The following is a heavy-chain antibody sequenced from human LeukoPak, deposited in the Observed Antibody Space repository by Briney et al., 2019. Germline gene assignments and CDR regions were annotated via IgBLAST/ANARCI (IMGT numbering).Heavy chain of an antibody. J-gene: IGHJ3*01. CDR2: IYYSGST. CDR3: ARERWLQIRNAFDL. Sequence: SETLSLTCTVSGGSISSYYWSWIRQPPGKGLEWIGYIYYSGSTNYNPSLKSRVTISVDTSKKQFSLKLSSVTAADTAVYYCARERWLQIRNAFDLWGQGTMVTVSS. CDR1: GGSISSYY. V-gene: IGHV4-59*01. D-gene: IGHD5-24*01.